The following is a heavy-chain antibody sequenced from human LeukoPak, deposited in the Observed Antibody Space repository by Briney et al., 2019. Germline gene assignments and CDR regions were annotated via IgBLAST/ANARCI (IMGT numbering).Heavy chain of an antibody. D-gene: IGHD4-11*01. CDR2: ISSSGSTI. V-gene: IGHV3-11*01. Sequence: GGSLRLSCAASGFTFSDYYMRWIRQAPGKGLEWASYISSSGSTIYYADSVKGRFTISRDNAKNSLYLQMNSLRAEDTAVYYCARLQYSNTQMYYYYGMDVWGQGTTVTVSS. J-gene: IGHJ6*02. CDR3: ARLQYSNTQMYYYYGMDV. CDR1: GFTFSDYY.